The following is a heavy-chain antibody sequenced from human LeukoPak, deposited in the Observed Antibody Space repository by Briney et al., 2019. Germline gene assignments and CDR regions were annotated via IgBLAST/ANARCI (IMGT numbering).Heavy chain of an antibody. CDR3: ARDWNSSGYYPVHAFDI. J-gene: IGHJ3*02. CDR1: GGTFSSYA. V-gene: IGHV1-69*05. Sequence: GASVKVSCKASGGTFSSYAISWVRQAPGQGLEWMGRIIPIFGTETYAKKFQGRVTITTDESTSTAYMELSSLRSEDTAVYYCARDWNSSGYYPVHAFDIWGQGTMVTVSS. D-gene: IGHD3-22*01. CDR2: IIPIFGTE.